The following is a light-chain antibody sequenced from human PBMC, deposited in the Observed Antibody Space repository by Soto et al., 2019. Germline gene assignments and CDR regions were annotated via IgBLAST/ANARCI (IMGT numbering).Light chain of an antibody. CDR2: DDS. Sequence: SSELTLPPSMSVAPGQTARITCGGNNIGSKTVHWYQQKAGQAPVLVVYDDSDRPSGIPERFSGSNSGNTATLTISRVEAGDEADYYCQVWDVSTVHYVFGTGTKVTVL. CDR1: NIGSKT. J-gene: IGLJ1*01. CDR3: QVWDVSTVHYV. V-gene: IGLV3-21*02.